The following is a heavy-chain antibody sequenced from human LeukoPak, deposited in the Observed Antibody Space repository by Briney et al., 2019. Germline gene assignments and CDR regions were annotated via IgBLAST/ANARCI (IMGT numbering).Heavy chain of an antibody. CDR1: GFIFSNCW. J-gene: IGHJ1*01. V-gene: IGHV3-7*01. CDR2: IKTDGSEK. D-gene: IGHD4-11*01. Sequence: GGSLRLSCETSGFIFSNCWVTWVRQAPGKGLEWVANIKTDGSEKYYADSVKGRFTISRDNAKNSLYLQMNSLRAEDTAVYYCATYSTRNAREFQSWGQGTLVTVSS. CDR3: ATYSTRNAREFQS.